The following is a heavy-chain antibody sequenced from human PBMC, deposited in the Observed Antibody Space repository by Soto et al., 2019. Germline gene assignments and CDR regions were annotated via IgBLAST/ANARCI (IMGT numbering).Heavy chain of an antibody. J-gene: IGHJ4*02. D-gene: IGHD3-3*01. CDR1: GGSLSSGGYY. V-gene: IGHV4-31*03. Sequence: TSETLSLTCTVSGGSLSSGGYYWSWIRQHPGKGLEWIGYIYYSGSTYYNPSLKSRVTISVDTSKNQFSLKLSSVTAADTAVYYCARVFTIFGVVQFDYWGQGTLVTVSS. CDR2: IYYSGST. CDR3: ARVFTIFGVVQFDY.